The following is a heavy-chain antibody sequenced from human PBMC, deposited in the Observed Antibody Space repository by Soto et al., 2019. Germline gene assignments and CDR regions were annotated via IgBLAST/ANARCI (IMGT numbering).Heavy chain of an antibody. CDR2: IIPIFGTA. J-gene: IGHJ4*02. V-gene: IGHV1-69*12. Sequence: QVQLVQSGAEVKKPGSSVKVSCKASGGTFSSYAISWVRQAPGQGLEWMGGIIPIFGTANYAQKFQGRVTIXAVXSTSTAYMELSSLRSEDTAVYYCAREHFDWYYFDYWGQGTLVTVSS. CDR3: AREHFDWYYFDY. CDR1: GGTFSSYA. D-gene: IGHD3-9*01.